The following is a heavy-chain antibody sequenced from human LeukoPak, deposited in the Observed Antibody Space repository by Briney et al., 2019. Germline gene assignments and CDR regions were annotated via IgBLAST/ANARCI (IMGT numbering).Heavy chain of an antibody. Sequence: SQTLSLTCTVSGGSISSGGYYWSWIRQHPGKGLEWIGYIYYSGSTYYNPSLKSRVTISVDTSKNQFSLKLSSVTAADTAVYYCARERFNYDFCSGLDPWGQGTLVTVSS. CDR1: GGSISSGGYY. CDR2: IYYSGST. D-gene: IGHD3-3*01. V-gene: IGHV4-31*03. J-gene: IGHJ5*02. CDR3: ARERFNYDFCSGLDP.